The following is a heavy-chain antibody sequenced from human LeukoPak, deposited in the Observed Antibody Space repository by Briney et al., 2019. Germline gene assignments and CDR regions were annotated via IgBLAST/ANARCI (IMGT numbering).Heavy chain of an antibody. J-gene: IGHJ4*02. CDR3: ARSEGALYYYDSSGYSAFDY. V-gene: IGHV1-46*01. D-gene: IGHD3-22*01. CDR1: GYTFTSYY. CDR2: INPSGGST. Sequence: WASVKVSCKASGYTFTSYYMHWVRQAPGQGLEWMGIINPSGGSTSYARKFQGRVTMTRDTSTSTVYMELSSLRSEDTAVYYCARSEGALYYYDSSGYSAFDYWGQGTLVTVSS.